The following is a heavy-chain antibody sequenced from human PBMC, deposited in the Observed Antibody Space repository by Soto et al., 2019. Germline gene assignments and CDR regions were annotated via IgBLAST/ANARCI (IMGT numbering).Heavy chain of an antibody. D-gene: IGHD3-10*01. CDR3: ARDEGLGVNYYDSGLDV. CDR2: IWYDGNNK. J-gene: IGHJ6*02. Sequence: QVQLVESGGGVVQPGRSLRLSCAASGFTFSSYGMHWVRQAPGKGLEWVAVIWYDGNNKYYADSVKGRFTISRDNSKNTRYLRRNSLRAEDTAVYYCARDEGLGVNYYDSGLDVWGQGTTVTVSS. CDR1: GFTFSSYG. V-gene: IGHV3-33*01.